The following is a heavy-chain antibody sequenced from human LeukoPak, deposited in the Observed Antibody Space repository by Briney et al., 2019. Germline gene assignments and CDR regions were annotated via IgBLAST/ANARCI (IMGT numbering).Heavy chain of an antibody. D-gene: IGHD2-2*01. CDR1: GGSISSGDYY. Sequence: NSSETLSLTCIVSGGSISSGDYYWSWIRQPPGKGLEWIGYIYYSGSTYYNPSLKSRVTISVDTSKNQFSLKLSSVTAADTAVYYCASENYQLLTFDYWGQGTLVTVSS. CDR2: IYYSGST. J-gene: IGHJ4*02. CDR3: ASENYQLLTFDY. V-gene: IGHV4-30-4*01.